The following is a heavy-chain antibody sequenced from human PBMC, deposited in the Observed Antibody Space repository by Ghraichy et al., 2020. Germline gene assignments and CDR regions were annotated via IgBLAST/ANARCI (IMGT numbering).Heavy chain of an antibody. CDR1: GFTFSSYA. V-gene: IGHV3-23*01. Sequence: GGSLRLSCAASGFTFSSYAMSWVRQAPGKGLEWVSAISGSGGSTYYADSVKGRFTISRDNSKNTLYLQMNSLRAEDTAVYYCAKDALITIFGVVVGRSFDYWGQGTLVTVSS. D-gene: IGHD3-3*01. J-gene: IGHJ4*02. CDR3: AKDALITIFGVVVGRSFDY. CDR2: ISGSGGST.